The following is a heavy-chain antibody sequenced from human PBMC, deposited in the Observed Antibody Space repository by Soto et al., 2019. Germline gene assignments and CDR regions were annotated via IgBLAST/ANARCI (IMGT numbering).Heavy chain of an antibody. CDR2: ISSDGTTT. V-gene: IGHV3-74*01. D-gene: IGHD3-10*02. J-gene: IGHJ4*02. CDR3: ARGPSGSGYYVGDY. CDR1: SGFTFSSHW. Sequence: EVQMVESGGGLVQPGGSLRLSCAASSGFTFSSHWMHWVRQTPGKGLVWVSRISSDGTTTNYADSVKGRFTISRDNAKSTLYLQMNSLRAEDTAMYYCARGPSGSGYYVGDYWGQGTQLTVSS.